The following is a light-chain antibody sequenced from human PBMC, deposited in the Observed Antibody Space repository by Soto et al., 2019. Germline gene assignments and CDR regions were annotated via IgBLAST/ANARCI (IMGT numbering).Light chain of an antibody. J-gene: IGKJ2*01. CDR3: QHSYSTPRT. V-gene: IGKV1-39*01. Sequence: DIQMTQSPSSLSASVGDRVTITCRASQSISSYLNWYQQKPGKAPKLLIYAASSLQSGVPSRFSGSGSGTDFTLTISSLQPEDFATYYCQHSYSTPRTFCQGTKLEIK. CDR1: QSISSY. CDR2: AAS.